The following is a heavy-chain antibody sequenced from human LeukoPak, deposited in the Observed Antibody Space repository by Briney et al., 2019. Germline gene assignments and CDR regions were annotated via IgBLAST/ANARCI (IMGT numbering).Heavy chain of an antibody. Sequence: PGGSLRLSCAASGFTVSSNYMSWFRQAPGKGLEWVSVIYSGGSTYYADSVKGRFTISRDNSKNTLYLQMNSLRAEDTAVYYCARVFPASYYYDSSGYYFDYWGQGTLVTVSS. D-gene: IGHD3-22*01. CDR2: IYSGGST. V-gene: IGHV3-53*01. CDR3: ARVFPASYYYDSSGYYFDY. J-gene: IGHJ4*02. CDR1: GFTVSSNY.